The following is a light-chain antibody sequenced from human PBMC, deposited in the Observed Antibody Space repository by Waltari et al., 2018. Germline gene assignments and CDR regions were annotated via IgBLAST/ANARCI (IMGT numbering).Light chain of an antibody. CDR2: VNSDGSH. V-gene: IGLV4-69*01. CDR1: SGHSSNV. CDR3: PTGGHGTWV. Sequence: QLVLTQSPSASASLGASVKLTCTLSSGHSSNVIAWLQQRPEKGPRYLIKVNSDGSHSKGDEIPARVSGSSSGAERYLTISSLQSEDGGDYYCPTGGHGTWVFGGGTKLTVL. J-gene: IGLJ3*02.